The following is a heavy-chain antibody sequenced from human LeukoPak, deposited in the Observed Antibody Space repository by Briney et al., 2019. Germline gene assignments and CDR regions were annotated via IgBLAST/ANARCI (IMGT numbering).Heavy chain of an antibody. CDR3: ARSVRRRSLGY. CDR1: GGSFSGYY. Sequence: PSETLSLTCAVYGGSFSGYYWSWIRQPPGKGLEWIGEINHSGSTNYNPSLKSRATISVDTSKNQFSLKLSSVTAADTAVYYCARSVRRRSLGYWGQGTLVTVSS. V-gene: IGHV4-34*01. J-gene: IGHJ4*02. D-gene: IGHD6-13*01. CDR2: INHSGST.